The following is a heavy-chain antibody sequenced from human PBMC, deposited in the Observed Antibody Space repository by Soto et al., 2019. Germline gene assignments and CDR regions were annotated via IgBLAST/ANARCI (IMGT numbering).Heavy chain of an antibody. CDR2: ISSSRSST. CDR1: GFTFSDYY. J-gene: IGHJ4*02. Sequence: QVQLVESGGGLVKPGGSLRLSCAASGFTFSDYYMSWIRQAPGQGLERVSYISSSRSSTNYADSVKGRFTISRDNAKNSLYLQMNSLRAEDTALYYWARGSTPQVFDYWGQGTLVTVSS. V-gene: IGHV3-11*05. CDR3: ARGSTPQVFDY. D-gene: IGHD2-2*01.